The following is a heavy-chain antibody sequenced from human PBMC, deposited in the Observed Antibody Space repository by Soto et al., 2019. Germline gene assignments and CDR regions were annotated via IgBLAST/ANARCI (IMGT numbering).Heavy chain of an antibody. Sequence: ASVKVSCKASGYTFTSYGISWVRQAPGQGLEWMGWISAYNGNTNYAQKLQGRVTMTTDTSTSTAYMELRSLRSDDTAVYYCARDPPMRYIAAAGKGDYWGQGPLVTVSS. CDR1: GYTFTSYG. J-gene: IGHJ4*02. CDR3: ARDPPMRYIAAAGKGDY. CDR2: ISAYNGNT. V-gene: IGHV1-18*01. D-gene: IGHD6-13*01.